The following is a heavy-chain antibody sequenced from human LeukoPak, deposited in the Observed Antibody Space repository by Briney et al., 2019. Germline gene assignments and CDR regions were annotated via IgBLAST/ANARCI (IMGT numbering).Heavy chain of an antibody. CDR3: ARVVWFGTHVDFDY. J-gene: IGHJ4*02. Sequence: SETLSLTCTVSGYSISSGYYWGWIRQPPGKGLEWIGSIYHSGSTYYNPSLKSRVTISVDTSENQFSLKLSSVTAADTAVYYCARVVWFGTHVDFDYWGQGTLVTVSS. D-gene: IGHD3-10*01. CDR1: GYSISSGYY. CDR2: IYHSGST. V-gene: IGHV4-38-2*02.